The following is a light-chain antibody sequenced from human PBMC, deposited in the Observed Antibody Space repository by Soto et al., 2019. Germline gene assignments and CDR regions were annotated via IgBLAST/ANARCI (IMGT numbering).Light chain of an antibody. CDR2: DVS. CDR1: QSVSKC. CDR3: QQCNNWPPIT. J-gene: IGKJ5*01. V-gene: IGKV3-11*01. Sequence: EIVLTQSPGTLTLSAGERATLSCRASQSVSKCLAWYQQKPGQTPRLLIYDVSSRAPGIPARFSGSGSGTDFTLTISSLEPEDFAVYYCQQCNNWPPITFGQGTRLEIK.